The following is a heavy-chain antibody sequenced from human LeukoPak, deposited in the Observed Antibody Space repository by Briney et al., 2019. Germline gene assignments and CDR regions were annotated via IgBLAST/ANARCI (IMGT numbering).Heavy chain of an antibody. J-gene: IGHJ4*02. V-gene: IGHV4-30-4*01. CDR1: GGSISSGDYY. CDR3: ARETRYDILTGYFIYYFDY. D-gene: IGHD3-9*01. CDR2: IYYSGST. Sequence: PSETLSLTCTVSGGSISSGDYYWSWIRQPPGKGLEWIGYIYYSGSTYYNPSLKGRVTISVDTSKTQFSLKLSSVTAADTPVYYCARETRYDILTGYFIYYFDYWGQGTLVTVSS.